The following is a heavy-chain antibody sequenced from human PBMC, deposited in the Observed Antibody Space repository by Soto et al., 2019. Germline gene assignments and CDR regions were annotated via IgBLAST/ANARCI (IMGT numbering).Heavy chain of an antibody. Sequence: GGSLRLSCAASGFTFSSYAMSWVRQAPGGGLEWVSIISGNGGSTYYAASVKGRFTISRDNTKNTLYLQMDSLTAEDTAVYYCAKGSEFSNSYTLDFDFWGQGALVTVSS. CDR1: GFTFSSYA. V-gene: IGHV3-23*01. J-gene: IGHJ4*02. CDR3: AKGSEFSNSYTLDFDF. CDR2: ISGNGGST. D-gene: IGHD6-6*01.